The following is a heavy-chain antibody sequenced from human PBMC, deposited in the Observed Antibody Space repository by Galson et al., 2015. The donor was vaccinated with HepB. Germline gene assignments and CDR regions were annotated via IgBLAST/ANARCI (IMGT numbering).Heavy chain of an antibody. CDR1: GFTFRTYN. J-gene: IGHJ4*02. CDR3: ARDGESSGWDFDY. Sequence: SLRLSCAASGFTFRTYNMNWVRQAPGKGLEWVSSISSSSSHIYYGDSVKGRFTISRDNAKNSLYLQMNSLRVEDTAVYYCARDGESSGWDFDYWGQGALVTVSS. CDR2: ISSSSSHI. D-gene: IGHD6-19*01. V-gene: IGHV3-21*01.